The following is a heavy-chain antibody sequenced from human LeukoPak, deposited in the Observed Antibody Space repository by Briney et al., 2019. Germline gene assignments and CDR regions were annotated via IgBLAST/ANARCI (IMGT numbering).Heavy chain of an antibody. CDR2: MNPNSGNT. Sequence: GASVKVSCKASGYTFTSYDINWVRQATGQGLEWMGWMNPNSGNTGYAQKFQGRVTMTRNTSISTAYMELSSLRSEDTAVYYCARTRGRLLRLTHYYYMDVWGKGTTVTVSS. CDR1: GYTFTSYD. J-gene: IGHJ6*03. CDR3: ARTRGRLLRLTHYYYMDV. D-gene: IGHD5-12*01. V-gene: IGHV1-8*01.